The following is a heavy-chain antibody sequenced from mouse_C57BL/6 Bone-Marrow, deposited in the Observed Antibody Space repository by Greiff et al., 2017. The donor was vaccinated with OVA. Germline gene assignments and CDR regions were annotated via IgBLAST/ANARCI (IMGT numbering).Heavy chain of an antibody. CDR3: AREDYDGARDY. D-gene: IGHD2-4*01. J-gene: IGHJ4*01. Sequence: EVQRVESGGGLVKPGGSLKLSCAASGFTFSDYGMPWVRQAPEKGLEWVAYLSSGSRPISYADPVKGRFTISRDNAKNTLVLQMTSLRSEDTAMYDWAREDYDGARDYWGQGTSVTVSS. V-gene: IGHV5-17*01. CDR2: LSSGSRPI. CDR1: GFTFSDYG.